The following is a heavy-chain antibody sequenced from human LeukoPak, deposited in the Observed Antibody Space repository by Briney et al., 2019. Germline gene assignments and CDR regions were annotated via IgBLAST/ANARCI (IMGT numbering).Heavy chain of an antibody. CDR2: ISSNGGST. CDR3: ARGEGLWFGESQYFQH. D-gene: IGHD3-10*01. J-gene: IGHJ1*01. Sequence: GGSLRLSCAASGFTFSSYAMHWVRQAPGEGLEYVSAISSNGGSTYYANSVKGRFTISRDNSKNTLYLQMGSLRAEDMAVYYCARGEGLWFGESQYFQHWGQGTLVTVSS. V-gene: IGHV3-64*01. CDR1: GFTFSSYA.